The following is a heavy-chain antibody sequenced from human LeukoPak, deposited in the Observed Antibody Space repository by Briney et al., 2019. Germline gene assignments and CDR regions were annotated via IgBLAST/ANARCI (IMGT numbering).Heavy chain of an antibody. J-gene: IGHJ3*02. CDR2: IKSSDTST. D-gene: IGHD2/OR15-2a*01. CDR3: ARRGNMSSHAFDI. Sequence: PGGSLRLSCAASGFSFSDSYMSWIRQAPGQGQEWLSYIKSSDTSTFYADSVKGRFTVSRDNAKNSLYLQMNSLRAEDTAVYYCARRGNMSSHAFDIWGQGTVVTVSS. CDR1: GFSFSDSY. V-gene: IGHV3-11*01.